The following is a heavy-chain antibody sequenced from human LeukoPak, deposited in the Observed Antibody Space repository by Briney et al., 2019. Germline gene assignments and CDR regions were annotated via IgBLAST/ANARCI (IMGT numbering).Heavy chain of an antibody. D-gene: IGHD4-17*01. Sequence: GRSLRLSCAASGFTFSSYGMHWVRQAPGKGLEWGAVIWYDGSNKYYADSVKGRFTISRDNSKNTLYLQMTSLTAQDTAVYYCARVGPTPFTVTYGMDVWGQGTTVTVSS. CDR2: IWYDGSNK. CDR1: GFTFSSYG. CDR3: ARVGPTPFTVTYGMDV. J-gene: IGHJ6*02. V-gene: IGHV3-33*01.